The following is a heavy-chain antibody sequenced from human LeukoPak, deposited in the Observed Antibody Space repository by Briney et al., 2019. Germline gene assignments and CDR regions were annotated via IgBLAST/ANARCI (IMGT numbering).Heavy chain of an antibody. D-gene: IGHD2-8*01. CDR1: GVSMNNYF. Sequence: SETLSLTCTVSGVSMNNYFWNWIRQPAGKGLEWIGRIYSSGSTTYNPSLRSRVTISVDTSKNQFSLNLSSVTAADTAVYFCARRGTNSHLDVWGLGTTVTVSS. J-gene: IGHJ6*02. V-gene: IGHV4-4*07. CDR2: IYSSGST. CDR3: ARRGTNSHLDV.